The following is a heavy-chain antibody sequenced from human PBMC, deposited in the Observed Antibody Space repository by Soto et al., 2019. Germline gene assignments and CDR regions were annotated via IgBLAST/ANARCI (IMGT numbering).Heavy chain of an antibody. J-gene: IGHJ5*02. V-gene: IGHV3-23*01. CDR1: GFTFSSYA. CDR3: AKSRDHCSGGSCYSDWFDP. D-gene: IGHD2-15*01. CDR2: ISGSGGST. Sequence: GGSLRLSCAASGFTFSSYAMSWVRQAPGKGLEWVSAISGSGGSTYYADSVKGRFTISRDNSKNTLYLQMNSLRAEDTAVYYCAKSRDHCSGGSCYSDWFDPWGQGTLVTVSS.